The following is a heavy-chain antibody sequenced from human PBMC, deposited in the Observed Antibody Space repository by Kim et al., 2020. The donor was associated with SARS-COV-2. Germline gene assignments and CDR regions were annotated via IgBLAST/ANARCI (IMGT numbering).Heavy chain of an antibody. CDR3: AKGISSGWYVSPDY. Sequence: ADSVKGRFTISRDNSKNTLDLQMNSLRAEDTAVYYCAKGISSGWYVSPDYWGQGTLVTVSS. D-gene: IGHD6-19*01. J-gene: IGHJ4*02. V-gene: IGHV3-30*02.